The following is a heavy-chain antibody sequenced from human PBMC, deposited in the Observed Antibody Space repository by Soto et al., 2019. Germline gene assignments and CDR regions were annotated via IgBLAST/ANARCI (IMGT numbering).Heavy chain of an antibody. V-gene: IGHV3-48*02. CDR3: ARAGYSYGRPPYYYYYYGMDV. Sequence: GGSLRLSCAASGFTFSSYSMDWVRQAPGKGLEWVSYISSSSSTIYYADSVKGRFTISRDNAKNSLYLQMNSLRDEDTAVYYCARAGYSYGRPPYYYYYYGMDVWGQGTTVTVSS. CDR2: ISSSSSTI. CDR1: GFTFSSYS. D-gene: IGHD5-18*01. J-gene: IGHJ6*02.